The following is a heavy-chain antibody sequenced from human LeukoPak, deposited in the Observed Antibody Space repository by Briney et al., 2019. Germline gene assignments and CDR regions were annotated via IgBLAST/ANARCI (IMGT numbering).Heavy chain of an antibody. D-gene: IGHD3-3*01. CDR2: INSDGIRT. V-gene: IGHV3-74*01. J-gene: IGHJ4*02. CDR1: GFTFSSYW. Sequence: GGSLRLSCAASGFTFSSYWMHWVRQAPGKGLVWVSRINSDGIRTTYADSVKGRFTISRDNAKNTLYLQMNSLRAEDTAVYYCARTYYDFWSGYSPIHYWGQGTLVTVSS. CDR3: ARTYYDFWSGYSPIHY.